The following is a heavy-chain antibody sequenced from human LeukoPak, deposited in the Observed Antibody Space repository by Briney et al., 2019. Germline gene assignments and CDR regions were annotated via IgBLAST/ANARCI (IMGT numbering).Heavy chain of an antibody. Sequence: GGSLRLSCAASGFTFSSYAMSWVRQAPGKGLGWCSAISGSGGSTYYADSVKGRFTISRDNSKNTLYLQMNSLRAEDTAVYYCAKDKVKGYSGYDSYFDYWGQGTLVTVSS. CDR2: ISGSGGST. J-gene: IGHJ4*02. V-gene: IGHV3-23*01. CDR3: AKDKVKGYSGYDSYFDY. CDR1: GFTFSSYA. D-gene: IGHD5-12*01.